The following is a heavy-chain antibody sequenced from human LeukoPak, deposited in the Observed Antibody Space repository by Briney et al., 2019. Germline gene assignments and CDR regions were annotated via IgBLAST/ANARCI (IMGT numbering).Heavy chain of an antibody. CDR3: ARTYGGDA. J-gene: IGHJ6*02. D-gene: IGHD3-10*01. CDR1: GGSISDGGYS. CDR2: IYPTGTT. V-gene: IGHV4-30-2*01. Sequence: SQTLSLTCTVFGGSISDGGYSWSWIRQPPGKGLEWIGYIYPTGTTYYIPSLRSRVTISLDRSKNQFSLRLNSVTAADTAVYYCARTYGGDAWGQGTTVSVSS.